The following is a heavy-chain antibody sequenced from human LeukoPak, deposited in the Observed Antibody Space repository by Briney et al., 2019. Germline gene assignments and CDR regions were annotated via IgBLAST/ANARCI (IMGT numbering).Heavy chain of an antibody. J-gene: IGHJ4*02. CDR3: TTPYCSSTSCYVPD. Sequence: GGSLRLSCAASGFTFSNAWMSWVRQAPGKGLEWVGRIKSKTDGGTTDYAAPVKGRFTISRDDSKNTLYLQMNSLKTEDTAVYYCTTPYCSSTSCYVPDWGQGTLVTVSS. V-gene: IGHV3-15*01. CDR1: GFTFSNAW. CDR2: IKSKTDGGTT. D-gene: IGHD2-2*01.